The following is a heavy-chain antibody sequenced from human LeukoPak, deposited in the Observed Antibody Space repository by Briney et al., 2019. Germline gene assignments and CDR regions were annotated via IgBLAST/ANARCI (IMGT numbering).Heavy chain of an antibody. CDR2: ISGSGGST. Sequence: GGSLRLSCAASGFTFSSYAMSWVRQAPGKGLEWVSAISGSGGSTYYADSVKGRFTISRDNSKNTLYLQMNSLRAEDTAVYYCAKEDRSLDIVATIRTNWFDPWGQGTLVTVSS. D-gene: IGHD5-12*01. CDR1: GFTFSSYA. CDR3: AKEDRSLDIVATIRTNWFDP. J-gene: IGHJ5*02. V-gene: IGHV3-23*01.